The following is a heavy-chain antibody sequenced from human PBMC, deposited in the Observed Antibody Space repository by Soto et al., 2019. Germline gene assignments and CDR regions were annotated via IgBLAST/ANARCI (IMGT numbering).Heavy chain of an antibody. CDR2: ISYDGSNK. CDR1: GFTFSSYG. Sequence: GALRLSCAASGFTFSSYGMHWVRQAPGKGLEWVAVISYDGSNKYYADSVKGRFTISRDNSKNTLYLQMNSLRAEDTAVYYCAKAVIVVVPAAMKDYYGMDVWGQGTTVTVSS. CDR3: AKAVIVVVPAAMKDYYGMDV. J-gene: IGHJ6*02. D-gene: IGHD2-2*01. V-gene: IGHV3-30*18.